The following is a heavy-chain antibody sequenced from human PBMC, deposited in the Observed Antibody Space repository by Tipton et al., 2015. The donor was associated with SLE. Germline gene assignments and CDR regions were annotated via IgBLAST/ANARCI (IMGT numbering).Heavy chain of an antibody. D-gene: IGHD1-26*01. CDR1: GGSFGGYY. CDR3: ARGGGSYYDY. CDR2: VYSSGST. J-gene: IGHJ4*02. V-gene: IGHV4-4*07. Sequence: TLSLTCTVSGGSFGGYYWSWIRQPAGKGLEWIGRVYSSGSTIYNPSIKSRITLTVDTSKNQFSLRVNSVTAADTAVYYCARGGGSYYDYWGQGMLVTVSS.